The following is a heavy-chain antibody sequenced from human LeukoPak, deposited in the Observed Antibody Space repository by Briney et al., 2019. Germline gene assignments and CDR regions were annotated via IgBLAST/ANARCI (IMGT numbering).Heavy chain of an antibody. CDR1: GYTFTSYA. CDR3: ARSWGQYYDFWSGYQYGMDV. CDR2: IIPIFGTA. J-gene: IGHJ6*02. Sequence: SVKVSCKASGYTFTSYAISWVRQAPGQGLEWMGGIIPIFGTANYAQKFQGRVTITADESTSTAYMELSSLRSEDTAVYYCARSWGQYYDFWSGYQYGMDVWGQGTTVTVSS. D-gene: IGHD3-3*01. V-gene: IGHV1-69*13.